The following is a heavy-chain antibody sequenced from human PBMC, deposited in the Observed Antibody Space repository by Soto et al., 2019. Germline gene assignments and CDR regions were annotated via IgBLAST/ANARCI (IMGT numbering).Heavy chain of an antibody. D-gene: IGHD6-13*01. V-gene: IGHV1-3*01. CDR3: VRRHVSATGIDWFDP. Sequence: ASVKVSCKASGYTFTCLGIHWVRQAPGQRLEWMGWINAANGDTKYSPKFQGRVTITRDTSASTAYMELSSLRSEDTAVYYCVRRHVSATGIDWFDPWGQGTLVTVS. J-gene: IGHJ5*02. CDR2: INAANGDT. CDR1: GYTFTCLG.